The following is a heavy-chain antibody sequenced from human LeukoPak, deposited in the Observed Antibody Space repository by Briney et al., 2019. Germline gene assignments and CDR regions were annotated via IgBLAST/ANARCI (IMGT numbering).Heavy chain of an antibody. CDR1: GYTFTGYY. CDR3: ARPPYDFWSGYHEPTYFDY. Sequence: GASVKVSCKASGYTFTGYYMHWVRQAPGQGLEWMGWINPNSGGTNYAQKFQGRVTMTRDTSISTAYMELSRLRSDDTAVYCCARPPYDFWSGYHEPTYFDYWGQGTLVTVSS. V-gene: IGHV1-2*02. CDR2: INPNSGGT. D-gene: IGHD3-3*01. J-gene: IGHJ4*02.